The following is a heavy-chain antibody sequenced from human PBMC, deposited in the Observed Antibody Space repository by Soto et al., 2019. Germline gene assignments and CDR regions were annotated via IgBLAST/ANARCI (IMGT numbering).Heavy chain of an antibody. J-gene: IGHJ6*02. D-gene: IGHD3-22*01. V-gene: IGHV1-18*01. CDR2: INPDNGKT. CDR3: ARDGSSGYYDDYYYGMDV. Sequence: QVQLVQSGGEVKKPGASVKVSCKSSGYTFSTYDISWVRQAPGQGLEWMGWINPDNGKTNYAQRFQGRITMNTDTSTETVYMELKSLSSDDKAMYFCARDGSSGYYDDYYYGMDVWGQGTTVSVSS. CDR1: GYTFSTYD.